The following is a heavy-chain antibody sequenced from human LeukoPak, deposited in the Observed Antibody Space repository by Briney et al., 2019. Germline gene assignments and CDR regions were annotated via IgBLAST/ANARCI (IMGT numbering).Heavy chain of an antibody. Sequence: SVKVSCKASGGTFTSYAISWVRQAPGQGLEWMGRIIPILGKANYAQKFQGRVTITAAKSTSTAYMELSSQRSEDTAVCCCARAEGRNTNTHQNTVTTPSPYSYYYGMDGGREGSTVTV. V-gene: IGHV1-69*04. D-gene: IGHD4-11*01. CDR1: GGTFTSYA. CDR3: ARAEGRNTNTHQNTVTTPSPYSYYYGMDG. J-gene: IGHJ6*01. CDR2: IIPILGKA.